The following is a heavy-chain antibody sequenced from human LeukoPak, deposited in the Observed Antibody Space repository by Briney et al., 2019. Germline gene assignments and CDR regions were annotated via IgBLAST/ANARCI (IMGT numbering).Heavy chain of an antibody. V-gene: IGHV1-8*01. CDR1: GYTFTSYD. CDR3: ARVPREIASI. CDR2: MNPVSGNT. D-gene: IGHD3-16*02. J-gene: IGHJ3*02. Sequence: ASVKVSCKASGYTFTSYDINWVRQATGQGLEWMGYMNPVSGNTGYAQKFQGRVTMTTDTSISTAYMELSSLRSEDTAVYYCARVPREIASIWGQGTMVTVSS.